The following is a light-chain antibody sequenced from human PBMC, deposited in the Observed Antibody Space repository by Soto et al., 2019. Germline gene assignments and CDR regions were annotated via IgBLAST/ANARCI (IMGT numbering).Light chain of an antibody. Sequence: DPPMTQSPSSVSASVGDRVTITCRASQHIGSWLAWYQQKPGKAPKLLIFAASSLQTGVPSRFSGSGSGTDFTLTISNLQPEDSASYYCQQADSFPFTFGPGTTVEI. CDR1: QHIGSW. CDR3: QQADSFPFT. J-gene: IGKJ3*01. CDR2: AAS. V-gene: IGKV1-12*01.